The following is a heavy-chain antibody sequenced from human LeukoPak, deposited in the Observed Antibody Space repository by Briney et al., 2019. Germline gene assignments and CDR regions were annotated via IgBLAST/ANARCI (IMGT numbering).Heavy chain of an antibody. CDR2: IIGGGGGT. D-gene: IGHD6-19*01. V-gene: IGHV3-23*01. CDR3: AKGSDSGWYGAYFDY. CDR1: GFTFSSYA. J-gene: IGHJ4*02. Sequence: GGSLRLSCAASGFTFSSYAMSWVRQAPGKGLEWVSAIIGGGGGTYYADSVKGRFTISRDNSKNKLYLQMNSLRAEDTAVYYCAKGSDSGWYGAYFDYWGQGTLVTVSS.